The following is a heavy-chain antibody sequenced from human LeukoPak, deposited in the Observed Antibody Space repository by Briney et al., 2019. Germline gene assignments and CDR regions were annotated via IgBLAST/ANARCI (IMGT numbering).Heavy chain of an antibody. V-gene: IGHV1-18*01. D-gene: IGHD2-15*01. CDR3: ARERGVVVAATPYFDY. CDR2: ISAYNGNT. CDR1: GYTFTSYG. J-gene: IGHJ4*02. Sequence: GASVKVSCKASGYTFTSYGISWVRHAPGQGLEWMGWISAYNGNTNYAQKLQGRVTMTTDTSTSTAYMELRSLRSDDTAVYYCARERGVVVAATPYFDYWGQGTLVTVSS.